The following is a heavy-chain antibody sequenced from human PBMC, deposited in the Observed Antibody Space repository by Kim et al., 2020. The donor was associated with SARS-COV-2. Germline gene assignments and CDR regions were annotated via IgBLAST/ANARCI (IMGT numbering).Heavy chain of an antibody. CDR3: ARKTGTRRGYFDL. D-gene: IGHD1-1*01. V-gene: IGHV4-39*01. J-gene: IGHJ2*01. Sequence: YHPSLKSRVTISVDTSKNQFSLKLSSVTAADTAVYYCARKTGTRRGYFDLWGRGTLVTVSS.